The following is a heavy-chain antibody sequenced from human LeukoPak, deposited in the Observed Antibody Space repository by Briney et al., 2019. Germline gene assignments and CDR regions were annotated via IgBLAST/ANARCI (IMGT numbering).Heavy chain of an antibody. Sequence: ETSETLSLTCAVYGGSFSGYYWSWIRQPPGKGLEWIGEINHSGSTNYNPSLKSRVTISVDTSKNQFSLKLSSVTAADTAVYYCARGPPKGADPGAFDIWGQGTMVTVSS. CDR1: GGSFSGYY. CDR2: INHSGST. CDR3: ARGPPKGADPGAFDI. J-gene: IGHJ3*02. V-gene: IGHV4-34*01. D-gene: IGHD1-26*01.